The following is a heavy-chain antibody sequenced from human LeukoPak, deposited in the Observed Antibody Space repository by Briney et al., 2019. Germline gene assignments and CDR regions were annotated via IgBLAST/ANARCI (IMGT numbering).Heavy chain of an antibody. CDR3: TTVMGDYRYDSWSGPDY. Sequence: GGSLRLSCAASGFTFSSYAMSWVRQAPGKGLEWVSTISGSGGSTYYADSVKGRFTISRDNSKNTLYLQMNSLRAEDTAVYYCTTVMGDYRYDSWSGPDYWGQGTLVTVSS. J-gene: IGHJ4*02. CDR2: ISGSGGST. V-gene: IGHV3-23*01. CDR1: GFTFSSYA. D-gene: IGHD3-3*01.